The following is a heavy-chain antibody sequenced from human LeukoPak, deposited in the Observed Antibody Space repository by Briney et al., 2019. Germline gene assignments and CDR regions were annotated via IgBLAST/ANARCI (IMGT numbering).Heavy chain of an antibody. CDR1: GFTFSSYG. CDR2: IRYDGSNK. D-gene: IGHD6-13*01. V-gene: IGHV3-30*02. Sequence: PGGSLRLSCAASGFTFSSYGMHWVRQSPCKGLEWVAFIRYDGSNKYYADSVKGRFTISRDNSKNTLYLQMNSLRAEDMAVYYCAKDIAAAGTDFGYDYWGQGTLVTVSS. CDR3: AKDIAAAGTDFGYDY. J-gene: IGHJ4*02.